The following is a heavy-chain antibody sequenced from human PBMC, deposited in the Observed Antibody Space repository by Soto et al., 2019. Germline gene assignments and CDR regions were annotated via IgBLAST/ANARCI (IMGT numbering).Heavy chain of an antibody. CDR2: FDPGDGET. CDR3: ATVKGGNYYYDSSGLDVAFDI. J-gene: IGHJ3*02. CDR1: GYTLTELS. Sequence: ASVKVSCKVSGYTLTELSMHWVRQAHGKGLEWMGGFDPGDGETIYAQKFQGRVTMSEDTSTDTAYMELSSLRSEDTAVYYCATVKGGNYYYDSSGLDVAFDIWGQGTMVTVSS. V-gene: IGHV1-24*01. D-gene: IGHD3-22*01.